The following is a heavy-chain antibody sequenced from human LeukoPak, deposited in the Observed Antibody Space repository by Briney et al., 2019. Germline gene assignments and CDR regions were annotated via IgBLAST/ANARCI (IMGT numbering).Heavy chain of an antibody. J-gene: IGHJ4*02. V-gene: IGHV1-69*13. CDR1: GYNFSGYY. CDR2: IIPIFGTA. CDR3: ARVGNYYDSSGHYLFDY. D-gene: IGHD3-22*01. Sequence: SVKVSCKASGYNFSGYYMHWVRQAPGQGLEWMGGIIPIFGTANYAQKFQGRVTITADESTSTAYMELSSLRSEDTAVYYCARVGNYYDSSGHYLFDYWGQGTLVTVSS.